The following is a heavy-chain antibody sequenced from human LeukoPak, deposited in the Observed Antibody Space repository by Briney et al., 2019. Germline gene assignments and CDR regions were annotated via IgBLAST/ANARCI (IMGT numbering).Heavy chain of an antibody. D-gene: IGHD2-2*01. CDR3: GGGYCSSTSCYPLDY. V-gene: IGHV3-74*01. CDR2: INTDGSST. Sequence: GGSLRLSCAASGFTFSSYSMNWVRQAPGKGLVWVSRINTDGSSTSYADSVKGRFTISRDNSKNTLYLQMNSLRAEDTAVYYCGGGYCSSTSCYPLDYWGQGTLVTVSS. CDR1: GFTFSSYS. J-gene: IGHJ4*02.